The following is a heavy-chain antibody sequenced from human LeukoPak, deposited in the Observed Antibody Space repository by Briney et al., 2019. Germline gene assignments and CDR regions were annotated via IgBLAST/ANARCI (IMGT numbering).Heavy chain of an antibody. CDR3: ARKSAIFDY. D-gene: IGHD2-21*01. J-gene: IGHJ4*02. CDR1: GFTFSSYE. Sequence: GGSLRLSCAASGFTFSSYEMNWVRQAPGKGLEWVSYISPSGSTIFYTDSVKGRFTISRDNANNSLYLQMNSLRAEDTAVYCCARKSAIFDYWGQGTLVTVSS. V-gene: IGHV3-48*03. CDR2: ISPSGSTI.